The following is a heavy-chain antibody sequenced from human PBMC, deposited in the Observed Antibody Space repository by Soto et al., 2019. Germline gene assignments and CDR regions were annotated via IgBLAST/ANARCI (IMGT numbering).Heavy chain of an antibody. V-gene: IGHV1-2*02. J-gene: IGHJ4*02. CDR3: ARDAYYDFWSGYYTGFDY. CDR2: INPNSGGT. D-gene: IGHD3-3*01. CDR1: GYTFTGYY. Sequence: RASVKVSCKASGYTFTGYYMHWVRQAPGQGLEWMGWINPNSGGTNYAQKFQGRVTMTRDTSISTAYMELSRLRSDDTAVYYCARDAYYDFWSGYYTGFDYWGQGTLVTVSS.